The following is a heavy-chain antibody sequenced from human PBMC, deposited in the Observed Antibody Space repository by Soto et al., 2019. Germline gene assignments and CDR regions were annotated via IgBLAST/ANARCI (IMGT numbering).Heavy chain of an antibody. D-gene: IGHD2-15*01. CDR2: INHSGST. Sequence: SETLSLTCAVYGGSFRGYYWSWIRQPPGKGLEWIGEINHSGSTNYNPSLKSRVTISVDTSKNQFSLKLSSVTAADTAVYYCASGEAGDCSGGSCYTFDCWGQGTLVTVSS. CDR1: GGSFRGYY. V-gene: IGHV4-34*01. CDR3: ASGEAGDCSGGSCYTFDC. J-gene: IGHJ4*02.